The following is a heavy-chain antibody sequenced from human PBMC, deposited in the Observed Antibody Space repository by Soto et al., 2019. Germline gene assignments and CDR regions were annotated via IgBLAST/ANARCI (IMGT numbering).Heavy chain of an antibody. J-gene: IGHJ4*02. Sequence: GESLKISCKGSGYSFTSNWIGWARQMPGKGLEWMGIIYPGDSDTRYSPSFQGQVTISADKSISTAYLQWSFLKASDTATYYCARQASSGFDYWGQGTLVTVFS. V-gene: IGHV5-51*01. D-gene: IGHD6-19*01. CDR1: GYSFTSNW. CDR3: ARQASSGFDY. CDR2: IYPGDSDT.